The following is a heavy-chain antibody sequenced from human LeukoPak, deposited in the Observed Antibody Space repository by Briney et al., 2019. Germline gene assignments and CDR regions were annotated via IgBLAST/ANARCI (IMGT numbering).Heavy chain of an antibody. D-gene: IGHD1-1*01. V-gene: IGHV4-39*01. CDR3: ARQQLERRLTGIKYYYYYGMDV. J-gene: IGHJ6*02. CDR1: GVSISSSSYY. Sequence: NPSETLSLTCTVSGVSISSSSYYWGWIRQPPGKGLEWIGSIYYSGSTYYNPSLKSRVTISVDTSKNQFSLKLSSVTAADTAVYYCARQQLERRLTGIKYYYYYGMDVWGQGTTVTVSS. CDR2: IYYSGST.